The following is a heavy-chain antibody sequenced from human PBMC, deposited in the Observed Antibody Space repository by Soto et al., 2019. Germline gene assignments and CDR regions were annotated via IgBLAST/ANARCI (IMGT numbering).Heavy chain of an antibody. D-gene: IGHD5-12*01. CDR1: GGSISSYY. CDR2: IYNSENS. V-gene: IGHV4-59*08. Sequence: SETLSLTCTVSGGSISSYYWSWIRQPPGKGLEWIGYIYNSENSNYNPSLKSRVTISVDTSKNQFSLKLSSVTAADTAVYYCARQGGMRGYGYEFDYWGQGALVTVSS. J-gene: IGHJ4*02. CDR3: ARQGGMRGYGYEFDY.